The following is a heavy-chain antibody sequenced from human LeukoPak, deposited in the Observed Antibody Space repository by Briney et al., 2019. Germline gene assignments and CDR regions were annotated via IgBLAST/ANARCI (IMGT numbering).Heavy chain of an antibody. V-gene: IGHV3-23*01. CDR2: ISDSGVT. CDR1: GFIFSDCA. Sequence: GGSLRLSCAASGFIFSDCAMSWVRLTPGKGLEWLSAISDSGVTHYRDSVKGRFTISRDNSKDTLYLQMNNLRVEDMGVYYCAKDAPGSFRPDRWGQGTLVTVSS. J-gene: IGHJ5*02. D-gene: IGHD1-26*01. CDR3: AKDAPGSFRPDR.